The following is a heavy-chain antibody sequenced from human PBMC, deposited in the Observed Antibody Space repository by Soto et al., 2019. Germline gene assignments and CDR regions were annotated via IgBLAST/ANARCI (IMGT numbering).Heavy chain of an antibody. CDR1: GGTFSSYA. J-gene: IGHJ6*02. V-gene: IGHV1-69*06. Sequence: SVKVSCKASGGTFSSYAISWVRQAPGQGLEWMGGIIPIFGTANYAQKFQGRVTITADKSTSTAYMGLSSLRSEDTAVYYCARDWGFRDIVVVPAAGYGMDVWGQGTTVTVSS. CDR2: IIPIFGTA. D-gene: IGHD2-2*01. CDR3: ARDWGFRDIVVVPAAGYGMDV.